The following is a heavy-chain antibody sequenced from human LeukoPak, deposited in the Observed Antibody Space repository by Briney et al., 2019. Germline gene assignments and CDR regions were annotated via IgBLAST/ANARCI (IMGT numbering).Heavy chain of an antibody. D-gene: IGHD6-13*01. CDR2: ISGSGGST. CDR3: ASGIAAGHYFDH. J-gene: IGHJ4*02. V-gene: IGHV3-23*01. CDR1: GFTFSSYA. Sequence: GGSLRLSCAASGFTFSSYAMSWVRQAPGKGLEWVSAISGSGGSTYYADSVKGRFTISRDNSKNTLYLQMNSLRAEDTAVYYCASGIAAGHYFDHWGQGTLVTVSS.